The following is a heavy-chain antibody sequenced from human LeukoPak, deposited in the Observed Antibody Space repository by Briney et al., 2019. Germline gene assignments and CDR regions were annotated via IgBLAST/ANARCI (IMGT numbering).Heavy chain of an antibody. CDR1: GGSINSYY. Sequence: SETLSFTCTVSGGSINSYYWNWIRQPPGRGLEWLGYIFYNGETNYHPSLNGRVIISLDTSNNQFSLKVTSVTAADTAVYYCARDTSGLYYFDYWGQGTLVTVSS. D-gene: IGHD3-3*01. V-gene: IGHV4-59*12. CDR2: IFYNGET. J-gene: IGHJ4*02. CDR3: ARDTSGLYYFDY.